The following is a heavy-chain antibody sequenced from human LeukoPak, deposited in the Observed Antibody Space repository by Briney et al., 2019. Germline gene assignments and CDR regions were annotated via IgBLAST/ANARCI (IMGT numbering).Heavy chain of an antibody. V-gene: IGHV4-61*02. J-gene: IGHJ6*03. CDR2: IYTSGST. CDR1: GGSISSGSYY. CDR3: AREKRELLSLLSDYYMDV. D-gene: IGHD2-2*01. Sequence: PSETLSLTCTVSGGSISSGSYYWSWIRQPAGKGLEWIGRIYTSGSTNYNPSLKSRVTISVDTSKNQFSLKLSSVTAADTAVYYCAREKRELLSLLSDYYMDVWGKGTTVTISS.